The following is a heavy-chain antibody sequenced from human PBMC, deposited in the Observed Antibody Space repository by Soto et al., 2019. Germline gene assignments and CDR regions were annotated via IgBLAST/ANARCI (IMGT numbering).Heavy chain of an antibody. D-gene: IGHD5-18*01. CDR1: GTSISSTFW. V-gene: IGHV4-4*02. CDR2: IYHSGST. J-gene: IGHJ4*02. Sequence: PSETLSLTCAVSGTSISSTFWWTWVRQTPGKGLEWIGEIYHSGSTKYNPSLKGRVTISVDTSNNQFSLDLSSVTGADTAVYYCARGYGRNFDYWGQGTLVTVSS. CDR3: ARGYGRNFDY.